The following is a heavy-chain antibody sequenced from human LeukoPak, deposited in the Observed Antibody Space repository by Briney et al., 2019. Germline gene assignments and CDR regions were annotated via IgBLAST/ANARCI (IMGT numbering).Heavy chain of an antibody. J-gene: IGHJ4*02. D-gene: IGHD4-23*01. Sequence: ASETLSLTCIASGGSISNSSYYWGWIRQPPGKGLEWIGSIYYSGSAYYNPSLKSRVTISVDTSKNQFSLKLTSVTAADTAVYYCARHWVVTPNYWGQGTLVTVSS. CDR2: IYYSGSA. V-gene: IGHV4-39*01. CDR3: ARHWVVTPNY. CDR1: GGSISNSSYY.